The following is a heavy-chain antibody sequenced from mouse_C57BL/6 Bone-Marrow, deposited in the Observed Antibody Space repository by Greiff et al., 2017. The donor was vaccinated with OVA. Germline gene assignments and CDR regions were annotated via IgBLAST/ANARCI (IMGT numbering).Heavy chain of an antibody. V-gene: IGHV5-4*01. CDR1: GFTFSSYA. J-gene: IGHJ4*01. D-gene: IGHD2-5*01. Sequence: EVKLMESGGGLVKPGGSLKLSCAASGFTFSSYAMSWVRQTPEKRLEWVATISDGGSYTYYPDNVKGRFTISRDNAKNNLYLQMSHLKSEDTARYYCAREYYSNPYYAMDYWGQGTSVTVSS. CDR3: AREYYSNPYYAMDY. CDR2: ISDGGSYT.